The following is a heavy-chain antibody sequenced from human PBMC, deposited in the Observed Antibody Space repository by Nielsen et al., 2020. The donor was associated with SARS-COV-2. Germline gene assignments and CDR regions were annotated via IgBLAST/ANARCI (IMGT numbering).Heavy chain of an antibody. CDR2: INPAESKT. J-gene: IGHJ4*02. D-gene: IGHD3-22*01. CDR1: GFIFSNYR. V-gene: IGHV3-74*03. CDR3: ARLWDDGYYFDTGPYNY. Sequence: GESLKISCAASGFIFSNYRMHWVRQAPGQGLVWVSHINPAESKTTYADSVKGRFTISRDNAKNTLYLQLNSLRAEDTAVYYCARLWDDGYYFDTGPYNYWRQGTLVTVSS.